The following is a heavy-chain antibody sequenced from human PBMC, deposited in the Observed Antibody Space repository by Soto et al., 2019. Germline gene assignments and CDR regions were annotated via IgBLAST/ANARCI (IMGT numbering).Heavy chain of an antibody. CDR2: ISSSSSYT. Sequence: GGSLRLSCAASGFTFSDYYMSWIRQAPGKGLEWVSYISSSSSYTNYADSVKGRFTISRDNAKNSQYLQMNSLRAEDTAVYYCARAVHGSGSYYSDYWGQGTLVTVSS. CDR1: GFTFSDYY. D-gene: IGHD3-10*01. CDR3: ARAVHGSGSYYSDY. V-gene: IGHV3-11*06. J-gene: IGHJ4*02.